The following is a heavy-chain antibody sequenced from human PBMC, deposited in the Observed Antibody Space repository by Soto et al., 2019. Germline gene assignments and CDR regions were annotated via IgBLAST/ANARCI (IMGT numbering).Heavy chain of an antibody. CDR2: IYWDDDK. Sequence: QITLKESGPTLVKPTQTLTLTCTFSGFSLSTSGVGVGWIRQPPGKALEWLALIYWDDDKRYSPSLKSRLTIPQEPSKNPVVLTMTNKDPVDPTKYFWAHNGGGYFPPPPFDYWGQGTLVTVSS. V-gene: IGHV2-5*02. D-gene: IGHD3-22*01. CDR3: AHNGGGYFPPPPFDY. CDR1: GFSLSTSGVG. J-gene: IGHJ4*02.